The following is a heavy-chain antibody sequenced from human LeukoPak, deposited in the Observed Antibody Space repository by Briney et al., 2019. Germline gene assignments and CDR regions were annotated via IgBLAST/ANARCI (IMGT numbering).Heavy chain of an antibody. D-gene: IGHD3-9*01. Sequence: PGGSLRLSCAASGFTFSGSAMHWVRQASGKGLEWVGRIRSKANSYATAYAASVKGRFTISRDNPKNTLYLQMNSLRAEDTAVYYCAKNPYTSYYDILTGYFLSAFDIWGQGTMVTVSS. CDR1: GFTFSGSA. CDR2: IRSKANSYAT. J-gene: IGHJ3*02. V-gene: IGHV3-73*01. CDR3: AKNPYTSYYDILTGYFLSAFDI.